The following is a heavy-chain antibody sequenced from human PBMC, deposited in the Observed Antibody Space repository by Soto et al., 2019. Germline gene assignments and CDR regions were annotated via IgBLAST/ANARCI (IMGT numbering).Heavy chain of an antibody. CDR3: AVYYPMTVGLRGTPVIHV. CDR2: ISAYNGNT. CDR1: GYSFTSYG. V-gene: IGHV1-18*04. D-gene: IGHD2-21*02. Sequence: QIQLVQSGPEVRQPGASVKVSCKASGYSFTSYGINWVRQVPGQGLEWVGWISAYNGNTNYAQSLQGRVTMTTDTSTNTTDKEPKSLRSDDTAVDYCAVYYPMTVGLRGTPVIHVWGQGTMVTVSS. J-gene: IGHJ6*02.